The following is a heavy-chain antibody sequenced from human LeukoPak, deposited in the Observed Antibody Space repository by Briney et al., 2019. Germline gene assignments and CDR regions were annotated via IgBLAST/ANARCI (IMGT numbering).Heavy chain of an antibody. CDR3: ASSSSWIWFDP. V-gene: IGHV4-39*07. D-gene: IGHD6-13*01. Sequence: SETLSLTCTVSGGSISSSSSYWGWIRQPPGKGLEWIGSIFYTASTYYNPSLKSRGTISVDTSKNQFSLKLSSVTAADTAMYYCASSSSWIWFDPWGQGTLVTVSS. CDR2: IFYTAST. J-gene: IGHJ5*02. CDR1: GGSISSSSSY.